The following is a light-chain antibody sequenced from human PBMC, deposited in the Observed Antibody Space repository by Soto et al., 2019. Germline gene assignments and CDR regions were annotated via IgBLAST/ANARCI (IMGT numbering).Light chain of an antibody. Sequence: QSVLTQPPSVSGAPGQRVTISCTGSGSNIGAGYDVHWYQQLPGIAPKLVIYGNSNRPSGVPDRFSGSKSGTSASLAITGLQAEDEADYYCQSYDSSLTGVVFGGGTQLTVL. V-gene: IGLV1-40*01. CDR2: GNS. CDR1: GSNIGAGYD. CDR3: QSYDSSLTGVV. J-gene: IGLJ7*01.